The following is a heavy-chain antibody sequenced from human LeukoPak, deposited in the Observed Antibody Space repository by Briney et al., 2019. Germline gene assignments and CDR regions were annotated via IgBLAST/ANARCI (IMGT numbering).Heavy chain of an antibody. CDR3: ARDLIPAAVSDSYGMDV. Sequence: ASVKVSCKASGYTFTAYYLHWVRQAPGQGLEWMGRINPNSGGPNSAQKFQGRVTITRDTSSSRAYMELNGRRSGDTAIYYCARDLIPAAVSDSYGMDVWGLGTTVTVSS. J-gene: IGHJ6*02. V-gene: IGHV1-2*02. D-gene: IGHD2-2*01. CDR1: GYTFTAYY. CDR2: INPNSGGP.